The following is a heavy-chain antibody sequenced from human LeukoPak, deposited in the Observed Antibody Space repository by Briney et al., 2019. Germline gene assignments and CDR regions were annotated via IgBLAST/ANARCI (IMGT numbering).Heavy chain of an antibody. CDR3: AREGLSSSSNKHDAFDI. CDR1: GFTFSSYS. CDR2: ISSSSSYI. D-gene: IGHD6-13*01. J-gene: IGHJ3*02. Sequence: PGGSLRLSCAASGFTFSSYSMNWVRQAPGKGLEWVSSISSSSSYIYYADSVKGRFTISRDNAKNSLYLQTNSLRAEDTAVYYCAREGLSSSSNKHDAFDIWGQGTMVTVSS. V-gene: IGHV3-21*01.